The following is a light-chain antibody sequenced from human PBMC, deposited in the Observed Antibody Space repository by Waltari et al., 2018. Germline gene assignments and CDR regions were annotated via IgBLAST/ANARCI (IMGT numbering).Light chain of an antibody. CDR3: QQYYSTPT. CDR2: TTS. V-gene: IGKV1-NL1*01. J-gene: IGKJ4*01. CDR1: QGISNS. Sequence: DIQMTQSPSSLPASVGDRVTITCRASQGISNSLAWYQQKPGKAPKLLVYTTSNLETGVPSSFSGSGSGTDYSLTISSLQPEDFATYYCQQYYSTPTFGGGTKVEIK.